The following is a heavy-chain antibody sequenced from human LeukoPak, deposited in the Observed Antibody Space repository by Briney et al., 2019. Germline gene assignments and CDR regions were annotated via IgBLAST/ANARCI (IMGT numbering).Heavy chain of an antibody. V-gene: IGHV4-30-2*01. D-gene: IGHD3-10*01. CDR2: IYHSGST. Sequence: SQTLSLTCTVSGGSISSGGYYWSWIRQPPGKGLEWIGYIYHSGSTNYNPSLESRVTISVDKSKNQFSLKLSSVTAADTAVYYCARRGFHDAFDIWGQGTMVTVSS. CDR3: ARRGFHDAFDI. J-gene: IGHJ3*02. CDR1: GGSISSGGYY.